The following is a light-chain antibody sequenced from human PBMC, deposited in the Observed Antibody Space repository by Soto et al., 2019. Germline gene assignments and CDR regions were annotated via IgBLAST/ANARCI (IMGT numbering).Light chain of an antibody. Sequence: QSVLTQPPSVSGAPGQRVTISCTGSSSNIGAGYDVHWYQQLPGAAPKLLIYGNNNRPSGVPDRFSGSKSGTSASLAITGLQTGDEADYYCGTWDSSLSAYVFGTGTKLTVL. CDR2: GNN. J-gene: IGLJ1*01. CDR3: GTWDSSLSAYV. V-gene: IGLV1-40*01. CDR1: SSNIGAGYD.